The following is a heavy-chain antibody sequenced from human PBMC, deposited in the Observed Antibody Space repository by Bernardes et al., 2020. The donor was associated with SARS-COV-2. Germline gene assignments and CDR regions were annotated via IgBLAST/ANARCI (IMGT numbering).Heavy chain of an antibody. V-gene: IGHV3-30*18. Sequence: RGSLRLSCAASGFTFNNSGMHWVRQAPGTGLAWVAFISYEGSKKYYLDSLKGRFTISRDSSKNTLYLQMNSLRDDDTAVYYCVKRRAIFELWAGNFDYWGQGTLVTVSS. CDR2: ISYEGSKK. CDR1: GFTFNNSG. J-gene: IGHJ4*02. CDR3: VKRRAIFELWAGNFDY. D-gene: IGHD5-18*01.